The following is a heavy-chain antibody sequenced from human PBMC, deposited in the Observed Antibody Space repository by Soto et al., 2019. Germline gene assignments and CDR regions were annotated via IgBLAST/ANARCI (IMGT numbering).Heavy chain of an antibody. CDR1: GFTFSSYS. CDR3: ARAYGDYSDAFDI. CDR2: ISSSSYI. D-gene: IGHD4-17*01. J-gene: IGHJ3*02. Sequence: GGSLRLSCAASGFTFSSYSMNWVRQAPGKGLEWVSSISSSSYIYYADSVKGRFTISRDNAKNSLYLQMNSLRAEDTAVYYCARAYGDYSDAFDIWGQGTMVTVSS. V-gene: IGHV3-21*01.